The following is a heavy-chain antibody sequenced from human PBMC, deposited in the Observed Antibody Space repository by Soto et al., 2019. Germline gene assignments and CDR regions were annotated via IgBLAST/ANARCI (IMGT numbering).Heavy chain of an antibody. Sequence: QVQLVQSGAEVKKPGASVKVSCTASGYTFIDYYMHWVRQAPGQGLEWMGWINPSSGGTHYAQKFQGRVAMTTDTSTTIVEMELSSLKSSDAAIYYCARDRGYLCHATSCYALSGLDVWGQGTRVTVSS. CDR2: INPSSGGT. CDR1: GYTFIDYY. V-gene: IGHV1-2*02. D-gene: IGHD2-15*01. CDR3: ARDRGYLCHATSCYALSGLDV. J-gene: IGHJ6*02.